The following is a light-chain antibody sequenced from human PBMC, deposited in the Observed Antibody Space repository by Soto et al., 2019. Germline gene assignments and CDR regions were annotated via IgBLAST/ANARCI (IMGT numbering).Light chain of an antibody. J-gene: IGKJ5*01. CDR1: QSVSASY. CDR3: QQYISSPPIT. Sequence: DIVLTQSPGTLSLSPGERATLSCRASQSVSASYFAWYQQKPGQAPRLLIYGASTRATGIPDRFSGSASGTDLTLTISRLEPEDFAVYFCQQYISSPPITFGQGTRLEIQ. CDR2: GAS. V-gene: IGKV3-20*01.